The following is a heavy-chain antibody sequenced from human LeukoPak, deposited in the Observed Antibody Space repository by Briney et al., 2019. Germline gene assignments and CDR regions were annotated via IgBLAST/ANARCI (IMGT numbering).Heavy chain of an antibody. Sequence: PGGSLRLSCAASGFTFRSYVMSWVRQAPWKGLEWVSAISGNGGSTYYADSVKGRFTISRDNSKNTLYLQMNSLRAEDTAVYYCAKGEREWLLKQYYFDYWGQGTLVTVSS. CDR2: ISGNGGST. D-gene: IGHD3-3*01. CDR3: AKGEREWLLKQYYFDY. J-gene: IGHJ4*02. CDR1: GFTFRSYV. V-gene: IGHV3-23*01.